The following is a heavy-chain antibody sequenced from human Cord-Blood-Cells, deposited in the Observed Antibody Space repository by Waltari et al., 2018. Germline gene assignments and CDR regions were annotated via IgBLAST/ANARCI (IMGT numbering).Heavy chain of an antibody. Sequence: QVQLVQSGAEVKKPGASVKVSCTVSGYTLTELSMLWMRQAPGKGLEWMGGFDPEDGETIYAQKFQGRVTMTEDTSTDTAYMELSSLRSEDTAVYYCATTHPVREMRSLAFDIWGQGTMVTVSS. CDR3: ATTHPVREMRSLAFDI. J-gene: IGHJ3*02. V-gene: IGHV1-24*01. CDR2: FDPEDGET. D-gene: IGHD3-16*01. CDR1: GYTLTELS.